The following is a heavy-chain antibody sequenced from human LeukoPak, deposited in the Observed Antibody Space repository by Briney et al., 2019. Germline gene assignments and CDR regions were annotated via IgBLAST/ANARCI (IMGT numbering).Heavy chain of an antibody. Sequence: PGGSLRLSCAASGFSFGSYSMNWVRQAPGKGLEWVSYISHTGSTMSYADSVKGRFTISRDNSKNTLYLQMNSLRAEDTAVYYCAMGYSSSWYADAFDIWGQGTMVTVSS. D-gene: IGHD6-13*01. V-gene: IGHV3-48*01. J-gene: IGHJ3*02. CDR2: ISHTGSTM. CDR1: GFSFGSYS. CDR3: AMGYSSSWYADAFDI.